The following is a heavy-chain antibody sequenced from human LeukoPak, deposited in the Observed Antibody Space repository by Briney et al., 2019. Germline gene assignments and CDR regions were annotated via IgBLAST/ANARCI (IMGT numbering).Heavy chain of an antibody. CDR1: GFTFSTYW. D-gene: IGHD1-26*01. CDR2: IKQDGSEK. V-gene: IGHV3-7*05. Sequence: GGSLRLSCAASGFTFSTYWMSWVRQAPGKGLEWVANIKQDGSEKYYVDSVKGRFTISRDNAKNSLYVQMNSLRAEDTAVYYCASARGAHRFDYWGQGTLVTVSS. J-gene: IGHJ4*02. CDR3: ASARGAHRFDY.